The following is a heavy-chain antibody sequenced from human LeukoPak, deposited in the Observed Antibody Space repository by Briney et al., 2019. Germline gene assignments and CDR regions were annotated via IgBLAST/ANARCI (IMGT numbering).Heavy chain of an antibody. CDR1: GGSISSYY. CDR3: AGALVGYCSSTSCYSIYYYYYGMDV. Sequence: SETLSLTCTVSGGSISSYYWSWIRQPPGKGLEWIGYIYYSGSTNYNPSLKSRFTISVDTSKSQSSLKLSSVTAADTAVYYCAGALVGYCSSTSCYSIYYYYYGMDVWGKGTTVTVSS. V-gene: IGHV4-59*01. D-gene: IGHD2-2*02. J-gene: IGHJ6*04. CDR2: IYYSGST.